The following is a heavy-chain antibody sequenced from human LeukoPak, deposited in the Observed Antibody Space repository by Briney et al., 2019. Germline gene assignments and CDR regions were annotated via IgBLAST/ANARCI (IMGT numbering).Heavy chain of an antibody. V-gene: IGHV1-2*02. J-gene: IGHJ3*02. Sequence: ASVKVSCKASGYTFTGYYMHWVRQAPGQGLEWMGWINPNSSGTNYAQKFQGRVTMTRDTSISTAYMELSRLRSDDTAVYYCARPYPRTPDAFDIWGQGTMVTVSS. D-gene: IGHD2-2*01. CDR3: ARPYPRTPDAFDI. CDR2: INPNSSGT. CDR1: GYTFTGYY.